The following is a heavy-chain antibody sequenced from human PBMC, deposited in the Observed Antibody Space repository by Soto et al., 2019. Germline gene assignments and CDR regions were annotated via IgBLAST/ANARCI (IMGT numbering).Heavy chain of an antibody. CDR1: GFTFSNYD. CDR2: IGSAGNI. J-gene: IGHJ3*01. D-gene: IGHD4-17*01. CDR3: ARRGQYGDYVDGLDV. Sequence: EAQLVESGGDLVQPGGSLKLSCAASGFTFSNYDMHWVRQSERKGLEWVSAIGSAGNIYYSGFVKGRFTISRENAMNSLYLQMNSLTAEDTALYYCARRGQYGDYVDGLDVWGQGTLVTVSS. V-gene: IGHV3-13*01.